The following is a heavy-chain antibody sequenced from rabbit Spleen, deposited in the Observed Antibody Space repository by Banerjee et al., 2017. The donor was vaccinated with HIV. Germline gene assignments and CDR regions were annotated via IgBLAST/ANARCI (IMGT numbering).Heavy chain of an antibody. V-gene: IGHV1S45*01. CDR1: GLDFSSSYW. Sequence: QEQLVESGGGLVTPGASLTLTCMSSGLDFSSSYWICWVRQAPGKGLEWIACIDIGRRSTTYYANSVKGRFTISSDNAQYTVDLQMNSLTAADTATYFCARDTGSSFSSYGMDLWGPGTLVTVS. CDR3: ARDTGSSFSSYGMDL. J-gene: IGHJ6*01. CDR2: IDIGRRSTT. D-gene: IGHD8-1*01.